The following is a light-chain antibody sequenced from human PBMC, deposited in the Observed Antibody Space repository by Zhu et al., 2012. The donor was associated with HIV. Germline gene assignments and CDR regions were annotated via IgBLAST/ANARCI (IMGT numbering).Light chain of an antibody. J-gene: IGKJ4*01. CDR2: DTS. V-gene: IGKV3-11*01. CDR3: QQRRNWPLT. CDR1: QSVNSF. Sequence: EIVLTQSPAALSLSPGERATVSCRASQSVNSFLAWYQQKPGQAPRLLIYDTSKRATGIPARFSGSGSGTDFTLTISSLEPEDFALYYCQQRRNWPLTFGGGTRVEIK.